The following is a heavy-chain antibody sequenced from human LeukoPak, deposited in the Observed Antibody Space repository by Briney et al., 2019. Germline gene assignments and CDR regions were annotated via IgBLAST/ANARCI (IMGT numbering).Heavy chain of an antibody. CDR3: ARAGFWTYYDILTGYYDQFDY. Sequence: GGSLRLSCAASGFTFSSYWMSWVRQAPGKGLEWVSNIKQDGSEKYYVDSVRGRFTISRDNAKSPLYLQMNSLRAEDTAVYYCARAGFWTYYDILTGYYDQFDYWGQGTLVTVSS. V-gene: IGHV3-7*01. CDR1: GFTFSSYW. D-gene: IGHD3-9*01. CDR2: IKQDGSEK. J-gene: IGHJ4*02.